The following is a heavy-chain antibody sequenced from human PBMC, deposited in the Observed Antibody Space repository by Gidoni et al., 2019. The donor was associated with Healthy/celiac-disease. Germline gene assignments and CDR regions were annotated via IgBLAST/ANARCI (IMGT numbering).Heavy chain of an antibody. Sequence: QVQLQQSGTGLVKPSQTLSLTSAISGDSVSSNSAAWNSLRQSPSRGLEWLGRTYYRSKWYNDYAVSVKSRITINPDTSKNQFSLQLNCVTPEDTAVYYCARGEWGLLSYYYYMDVWGKGTTVTVSS. D-gene: IGHD1-26*01. CDR1: GDSVSSNSAA. V-gene: IGHV6-1*01. CDR2: TYYRSKWYN. CDR3: ARGEWGLLSYYYYMDV. J-gene: IGHJ6*03.